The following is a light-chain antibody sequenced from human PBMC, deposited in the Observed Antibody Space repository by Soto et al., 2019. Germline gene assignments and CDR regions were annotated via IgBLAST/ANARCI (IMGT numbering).Light chain of an antibody. V-gene: IGKV1-39*01. J-gene: IGKJ2*01. CDR1: QAIHSY. Sequence: DIQMTQSPSSLSASVGDRVTITCRASQAIHSYLNWYQQKPGKAPNLLIFATSTLQSGVPSRFSGSGSGTDFTLTISSLQPEDFASYHCQQSHSPPYTFGQGTKLEIK. CDR2: ATS. CDR3: QQSHSPPYT.